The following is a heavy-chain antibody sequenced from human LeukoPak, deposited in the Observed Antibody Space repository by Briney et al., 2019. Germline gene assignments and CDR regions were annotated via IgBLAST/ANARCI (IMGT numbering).Heavy chain of an antibody. CDR3: ARASMVDILTGYYTNWYFDL. CDR1: GFTFNSYS. Sequence: GGSLRLSCAASGFTFNSYSINWVRQAPGKGLEWVSSISSSSSYIYYADSVKGRFTISRDNAKNSLYLQMNSLRAEDTAVYYCARASMVDILTGYYTNWYFDLWGRGTLVTVSS. V-gene: IGHV3-21*01. CDR2: ISSSSSYI. D-gene: IGHD3-9*01. J-gene: IGHJ2*01.